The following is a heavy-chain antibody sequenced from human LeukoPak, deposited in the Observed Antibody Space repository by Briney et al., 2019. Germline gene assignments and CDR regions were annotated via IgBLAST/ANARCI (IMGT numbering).Heavy chain of an antibody. Sequence: SETLSLTCAVYGGSFSGHYWSWIRQPPGKGLEWIGEINHSGTTNYNPSLKSRVTISVDTSKNQFSLKLSSVTAADTAMYYCGDTGTNLRYYFDYWGQGTLVTVSS. CDR1: GGSFSGHY. J-gene: IGHJ4*02. CDR3: GDTGTNLRYYFDY. CDR2: INHSGTT. D-gene: IGHD1/OR15-1a*01. V-gene: IGHV4-34*01.